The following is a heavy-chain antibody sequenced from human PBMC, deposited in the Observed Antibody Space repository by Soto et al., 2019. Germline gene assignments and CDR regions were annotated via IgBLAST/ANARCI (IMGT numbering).Heavy chain of an antibody. CDR2: IDPSDSYT. CDR1: GYSFTSYW. V-gene: IGHV5-10-1*03. J-gene: IGHJ6*02. CDR3: ARQADYVSYYYYGMDV. D-gene: IGHD3-16*01. Sequence: EVQLVQSGAEVKKPGESLRISCKGSGYSFTSYWISWVRQMPGKGLEWMGRIDPSDSYTNYSPSFQGHVTISADKSISTAYLQWSSLKASDTAMYYCARQADYVSYYYYGMDVWGQGTTVTVSS.